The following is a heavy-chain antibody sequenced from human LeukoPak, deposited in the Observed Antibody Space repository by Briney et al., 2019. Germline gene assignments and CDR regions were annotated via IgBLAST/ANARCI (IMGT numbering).Heavy chain of an antibody. CDR3: ARGVRFGELLGWFDP. CDR2: ISSSGSTI. V-gene: IGHV3-48*03. CDR1: GFTFSSYE. D-gene: IGHD3-10*01. Sequence: GGSLRLYCAASGFTFSSYEMNWVRQAPGKGLEWVSYISSSGSTIYYADSVKGRFTISRDNAKNSLYLQMNSLRAEDTAVYYCARGVRFGELLGWFDPWGQGTLVTVSS. J-gene: IGHJ5*02.